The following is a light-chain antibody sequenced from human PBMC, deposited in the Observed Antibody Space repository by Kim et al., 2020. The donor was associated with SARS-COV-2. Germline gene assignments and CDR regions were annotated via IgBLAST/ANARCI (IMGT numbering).Light chain of an antibody. CDR2: LEGSGSY. V-gene: IGLV4-60*03. CDR1: SGHSSYT. J-gene: IGLJ3*02. CDR3: ETWDSNTRV. Sequence: SVKLTCTLSSGHSSYTIAWHQQQPGKAPRYLMKLEGSGSYNKGSGVPDRFSGSSSGADRYLTISNLQSEDEADYYCETWDSNTRVFGGGTQLTVL.